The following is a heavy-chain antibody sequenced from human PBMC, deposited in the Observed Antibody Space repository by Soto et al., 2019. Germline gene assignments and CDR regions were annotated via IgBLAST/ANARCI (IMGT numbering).Heavy chain of an antibody. D-gene: IGHD1-20*01. CDR1: GFTFSSYG. J-gene: IGHJ6*02. CDR3: AKDSRTSDDHITGIGTYYYYGMDV. V-gene: IGHV3-30*18. Sequence: GGSLRLSCAAAGFTFSSYGMHWVRQAPGKGLEWVAVISYDGSNKYYADSVKGRFTISRDNSKNTLYLQMNSLRAEDTAVYYCAKDSRTSDDHITGIGTYYYYGMDVWGQGTTVTVSS. CDR2: ISYDGSNK.